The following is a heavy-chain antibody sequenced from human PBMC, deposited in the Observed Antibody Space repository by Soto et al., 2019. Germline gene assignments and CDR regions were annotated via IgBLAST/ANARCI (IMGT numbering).Heavy chain of an antibody. V-gene: IGHV1-46*01. CDR1: GYTFTSYY. CDR3: ARDLIPRIVGADYYGMDV. D-gene: IGHD1-26*01. CDR2: INPSGGST. J-gene: IGHJ6*02. Sequence: ASVKVSCKASGYTFTSYYMHWVRQAPGQGLEWMGIINPSGGSTSYAQKFQGRVTMTRDTSTSTVYMELSSLRSEDTAVYYCARDLIPRIVGADYYGMDVWGQGTTVTVSS.